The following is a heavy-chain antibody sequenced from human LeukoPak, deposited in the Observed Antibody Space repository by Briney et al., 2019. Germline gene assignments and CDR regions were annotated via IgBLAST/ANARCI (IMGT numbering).Heavy chain of an antibody. CDR1: GYTFTTYY. D-gene: IGHD4-17*01. CDR2: INPSGGSK. V-gene: IGHV1-46*01. Sequence: ASVKVSCKASGYTFTTYYMHWVRQAPGQGLEWMGIINPSGGSKNYAQKFQGRLTMTRDTSTSTVYMNLSSLRSEDTAVYYCAREAVTRNYFDYWGQGTLVTVSS. CDR3: AREAVTRNYFDY. J-gene: IGHJ4*02.